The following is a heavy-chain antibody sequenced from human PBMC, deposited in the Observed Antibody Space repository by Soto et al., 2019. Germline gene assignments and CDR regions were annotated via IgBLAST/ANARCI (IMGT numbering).Heavy chain of an antibody. Sequence: QVQLQESGPGLVKPSETLSLTCTVSGGSISSYSWSWIRQPAGKGLEWIGRVYSSGNTNYNPSLKSRVTMSADTSKNHLSLKLSSVTDADTAVYYCARSYGSAKFYYYCRDVWGPGTTGTVSS. J-gene: IGHJ6*01. CDR3: ARSYGSAKFYYYCRDV. CDR2: VYSSGNT. D-gene: IGHD3-10*01. V-gene: IGHV4-4*07. CDR1: GGSISSYS.